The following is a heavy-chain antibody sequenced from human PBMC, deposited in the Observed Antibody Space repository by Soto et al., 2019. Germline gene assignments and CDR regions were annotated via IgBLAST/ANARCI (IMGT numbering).Heavy chain of an antibody. J-gene: IGHJ4*02. V-gene: IGHV4-59*01. CDR2: IYYSGST. Sequence: PSETLSRTCTVSGDSLTRNYWSWIRQPPGKGLEWIGYIYYSGSTNYNPSLKSRVTISVDTSTNQFSLTLSSVTAADTAVYYCARRYGGNFDYWGQGTLVTVSS. CDR1: GDSLTRNY. D-gene: IGHD3-16*01. CDR3: ARRYGGNFDY.